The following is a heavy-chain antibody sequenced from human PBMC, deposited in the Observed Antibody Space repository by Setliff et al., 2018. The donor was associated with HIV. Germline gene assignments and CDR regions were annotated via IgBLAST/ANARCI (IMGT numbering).Heavy chain of an antibody. D-gene: IGHD3-22*01. CDR2: INPNTGGT. V-gene: IGHV1-2*06. Sequence: GASVKVSCKASGYTFSDYYIHWVRQAPVQGFEWMGRINPNTGGTKFAQKFQGSVTMTRDTSISTAYMELRRLRSDDTAVYYCASQFGAYDSSGYEHDAFNIWGQGTMVTVSS. J-gene: IGHJ3*02. CDR3: ASQFGAYDSSGYEHDAFNI. CDR1: GYTFSDYY.